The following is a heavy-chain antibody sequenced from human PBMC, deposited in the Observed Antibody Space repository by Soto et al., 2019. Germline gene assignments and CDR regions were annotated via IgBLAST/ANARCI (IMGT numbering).Heavy chain of an antibody. D-gene: IGHD3-10*01. V-gene: IGHV4-4*07. CDR2: IYTSGST. CDR1: GGSISSYY. J-gene: IGHJ6*02. CDR3: ARDGSARVMVRGGYYYYYGMDV. Sequence: SETLSLTCTVSGGSISSYYWSWIRQPAGKGLEWIGRIYTSGSTNYNPSLKSRVTMSVDTSKNQFSLKLSSVTAADTAVYYCARDGSARVMVRGGYYYYYGMDVWGQGTTVTVSS.